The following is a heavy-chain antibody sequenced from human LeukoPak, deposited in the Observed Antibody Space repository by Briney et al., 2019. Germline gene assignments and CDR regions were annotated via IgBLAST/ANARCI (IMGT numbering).Heavy chain of an antibody. Sequence: ASVKVSCKASGYTFTGHYLHWVRQAPGQGLEWMGWINPNIGDTNYAQKIQGRVTMTRDTSINTVYMELSRLISDDMAVYYCVRGDGYTSTRPFDYWGQGTPVTVSS. CDR1: GYTFTGHY. CDR2: INPNIGDT. V-gene: IGHV1-2*02. D-gene: IGHD2-2*02. CDR3: VRGDGYTSTRPFDY. J-gene: IGHJ4*02.